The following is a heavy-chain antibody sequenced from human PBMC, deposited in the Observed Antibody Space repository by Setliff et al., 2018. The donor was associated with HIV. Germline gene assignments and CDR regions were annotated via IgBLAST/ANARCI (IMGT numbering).Heavy chain of an antibody. CDR2: INYRGNT. CDR1: GGSISTSRYH. V-gene: IGHV4-39*01. J-gene: IGHJ6*03. CDR3: ASLDGSESPYIYYYYMDV. D-gene: IGHD3-10*01. Sequence: KPSETLSLTCTVSGGSISTSRYHWGWIRQPPGKGLEWIGSINYRGNTYYNPSLKSRAAISVDTSKNQISLKLSSVTAADTAVYYWASLDGSESPYIYYYYMDVWGKGTAVTVSS.